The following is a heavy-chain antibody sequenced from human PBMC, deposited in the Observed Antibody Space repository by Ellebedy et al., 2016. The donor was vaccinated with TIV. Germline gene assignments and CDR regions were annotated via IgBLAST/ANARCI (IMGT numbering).Heavy chain of an antibody. J-gene: IGHJ4*02. D-gene: IGHD6-19*01. CDR3: AGGSGWLIDY. V-gene: IGHV3-7*04. CDR2: VKQDGSEK. CDR1: GFTFSSHW. Sequence: GGSLRLSXAASGFTFSSHWMSWVRQAPGKGLEWVANVKQDGSEKNYVDSVKGRFTTSRDNAKNSLYLQVSSLRAEDTAVYYCAGGSGWLIDYWGQGTLVTVSS.